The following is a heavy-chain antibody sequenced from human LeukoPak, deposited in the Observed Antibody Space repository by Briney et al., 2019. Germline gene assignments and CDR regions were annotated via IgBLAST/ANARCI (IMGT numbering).Heavy chain of an antibody. CDR2: ISWNSGSI. J-gene: IGHJ4*02. V-gene: IGHV3-9*03. Sequence: PGGSLRLSCAASGFTFDDYAMHWVRQAPGKGLEWVSGISWNSGSIGYADSVKGRFTISRDNAKNSLYLQMNSLRAEDMALYYCAKDIHHTANIAVAGPSFDYWGQGTLVTVSS. CDR1: GFTFDDYA. CDR3: AKDIHHTANIAVAGPSFDY. D-gene: IGHD6-19*01.